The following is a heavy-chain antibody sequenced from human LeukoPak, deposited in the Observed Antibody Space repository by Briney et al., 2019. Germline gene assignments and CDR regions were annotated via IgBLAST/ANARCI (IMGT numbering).Heavy chain of an antibody. D-gene: IGHD3-16*01. CDR3: ATSYTTGNDY. J-gene: IGHJ4*02. CDR2: VDPEDGET. Sequence: ASVKVSCKVSGYTFTDYYMHWVQQAPGKGLKWMGLVDPEDGETIYAEKFQGRVTITADTSTDTAYMELSSLRSEDTAVYYCATSYTTGNDYWGQGTLVTVSS. CDR1: GYTFTDYY. V-gene: IGHV1-69-2*01.